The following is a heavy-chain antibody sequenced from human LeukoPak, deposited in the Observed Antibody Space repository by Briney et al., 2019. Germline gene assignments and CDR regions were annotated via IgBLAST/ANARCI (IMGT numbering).Heavy chain of an antibody. CDR2: IIPILGIA. J-gene: IGHJ6*02. Sequence: GASVKVSCKASGGTFSSYAISWVRQAPGQGVEWMGRIIPILGIANYAQKFQGRVTITADKSTSTAYMELSSLRSEDTAVYYCAREIAFGYYGMDVWGQGTTVTVSS. V-gene: IGHV1-69*04. CDR1: GGTFSSYA. CDR3: AREIAFGYYGMDV. D-gene: IGHD2-21*01.